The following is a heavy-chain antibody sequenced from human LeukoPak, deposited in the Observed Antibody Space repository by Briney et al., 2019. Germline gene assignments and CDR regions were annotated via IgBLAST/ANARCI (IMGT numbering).Heavy chain of an antibody. CDR3: ATSGTTESAFDI. V-gene: IGHV1-24*01. D-gene: IGHD1-7*01. CDR1: GYTLTELS. Sequence: GASVKVSCKVSGYTLTELSMHWVRQAPGKGLEWMGGFDPEDGETIYAQKFQGRVTMTEDTSTDTAYMELSRLRSDDTAVYYCATSGTTESAFDIWGQGTLVTVSS. CDR2: FDPEDGET. J-gene: IGHJ3*02.